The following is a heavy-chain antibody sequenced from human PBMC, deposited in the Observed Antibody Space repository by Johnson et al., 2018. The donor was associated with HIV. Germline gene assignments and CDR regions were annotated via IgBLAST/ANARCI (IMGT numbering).Heavy chain of an antibody. CDR3: ARDRRSSFDI. CDR1: GFTFSTYA. CDR2: ISYDGSNK. J-gene: IGHJ3*02. D-gene: IGHD6-6*01. Sequence: MQLVESGGGVVQPGRSLRLSCAASGFTFSTYAMHWVRQVPGKGLEWVALISYDGSNKYYADSVKGRFTISRDNSKTTLFLHINSLRAEDTAVYYCARDRRSSFDIWGQGTKVTVSS. V-gene: IGHV3-30*04.